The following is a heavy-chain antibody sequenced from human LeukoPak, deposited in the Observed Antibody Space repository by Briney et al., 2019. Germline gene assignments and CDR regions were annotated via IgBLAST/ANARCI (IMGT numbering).Heavy chain of an antibody. V-gene: IGHV4-4*07. CDR3: ARMVGWGARRYYYYYMDV. CDR2: IYTSGST. Sequence: SETLSLTCTVSGGSISSYYWSWIRQPAGKGLEWIGRIYTSGSTNYNPSLKSRVTMSVDTSKNQFSLKLSSVTAADTAVYYCARMVGWGARRYYYYYMDVWGKGTTVTISS. CDR1: GGSISSYY. D-gene: IGHD1-26*01. J-gene: IGHJ6*03.